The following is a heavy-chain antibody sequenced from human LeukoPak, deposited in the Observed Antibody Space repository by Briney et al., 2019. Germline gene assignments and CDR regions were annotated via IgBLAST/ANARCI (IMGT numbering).Heavy chain of an antibody. CDR2: IYYSGNT. CDR1: GGSISNYY. J-gene: IGHJ4*02. V-gene: IGHV4-39*07. CDR3: ARGRRYYGSGSYYNPGQYFDY. D-gene: IGHD3-10*01. Sequence: SETLSLTCTVSGGSISNYYWGWIRQAPGKGLEWIGSIYYSGNTYYNSSLKSRVTISLDTSKNQFSLNLFSVTAADTAVYYCARGRRYYGSGSYYNPGQYFDYWGQGTLVTVSS.